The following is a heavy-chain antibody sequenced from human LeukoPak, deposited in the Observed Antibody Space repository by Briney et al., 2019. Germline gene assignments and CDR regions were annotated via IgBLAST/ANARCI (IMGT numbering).Heavy chain of an antibody. V-gene: IGHV3-23*01. D-gene: IGHD3-22*01. CDR1: GLTFSSYA. Sequence: GGSLRLSCAASGLTFSSYAMSWVRQAPGKGLEWVSGISGSGDNTYYADSVKGRFTISRDNSKNTLYVQVNSLGTEDTAAYYCAKGSYYDSSGSFYFDYWGQGTLVTVSS. CDR3: AKGSYYDSSGSFYFDY. J-gene: IGHJ4*02. CDR2: ISGSGDNT.